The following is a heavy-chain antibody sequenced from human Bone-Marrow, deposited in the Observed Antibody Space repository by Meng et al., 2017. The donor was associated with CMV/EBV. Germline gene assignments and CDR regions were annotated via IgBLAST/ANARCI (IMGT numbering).Heavy chain of an antibody. CDR3: AREGYCSSTSCYEGWFDP. Sequence: FPGFYMHWVRPAPGQGLEWVGWINPKSGAPNYAQRFQGRVTMPRATSISTAYMELSRLRSDDTAVYYCAREGYCSSTSCYEGWFDPWGQGTLVTVSS. CDR1: FPGFY. J-gene: IGHJ5*02. V-gene: IGHV1-2*02. CDR2: INPKSGAP. D-gene: IGHD2-2*01.